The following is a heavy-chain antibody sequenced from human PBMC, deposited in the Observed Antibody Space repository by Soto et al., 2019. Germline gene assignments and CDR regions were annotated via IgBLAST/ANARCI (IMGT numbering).Heavy chain of an antibody. Sequence: GSVKVSCKASGYTFTSYGISWVRQAPGQGLEWMGWISAYNGNTNYAQKLQGRVTMTTDTSTSTAYMELRSLRSDDTAVYCCARGRPGQLLDLDLDYWGQGTLVTVSS. D-gene: IGHD2-2*01. CDR1: GYTFTSYG. J-gene: IGHJ4*02. CDR2: ISAYNGNT. V-gene: IGHV1-18*01. CDR3: ARGRPGQLLDLDLDY.